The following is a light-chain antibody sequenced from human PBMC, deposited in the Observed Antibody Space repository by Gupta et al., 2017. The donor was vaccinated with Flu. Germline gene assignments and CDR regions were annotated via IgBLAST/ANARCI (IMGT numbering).Light chain of an antibody. Sequence: SVLTQPPSASGTPGQRVTISCSGSSSNIGSNTVNWYQQLPGTAPKLLIYSNNQRPSVVPDRFSGSKSGTSASLAISGLQSEDEADYYCAAGDDSRNGWVFGGGTKLTVL. CDR3: AAGDDSRNGWV. CDR2: SNN. J-gene: IGLJ3*02. CDR1: SSNIGSNT. V-gene: IGLV1-44*01.